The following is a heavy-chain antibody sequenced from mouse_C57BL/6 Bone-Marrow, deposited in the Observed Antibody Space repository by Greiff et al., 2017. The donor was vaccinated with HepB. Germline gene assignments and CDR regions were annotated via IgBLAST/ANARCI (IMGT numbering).Heavy chain of an antibody. D-gene: IGHD1-1*01. Sequence: EVKLMESGPGLVKPSQSLSLTCSVTGYSITSGYYWNWIRQFPGNQLEWMGYISYDGSNNYNPSLKNRISITRDTSKNQFFLKLNPVTTEDTATYYCARGGSSSLYAMDYWGQGTSVTVSS. CDR2: ISYDGSN. V-gene: IGHV3-6*01. CDR3: ARGGSSSLYAMDY. CDR1: GYSITSGYY. J-gene: IGHJ4*01.